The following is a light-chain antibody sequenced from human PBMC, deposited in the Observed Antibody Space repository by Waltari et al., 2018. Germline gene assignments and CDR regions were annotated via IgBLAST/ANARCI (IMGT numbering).Light chain of an antibody. CDR3: QQRHNWPLT. Sequence: EIVLTQSPATLSLSPGERATLSCRASQSVRSYLACYQQKPGQAPRLLIYDTSNRASGIPARFSGSGSGTDFSLSISSLEPEDVAVYYCQQRHNWPLTFGGGTKVEIK. V-gene: IGKV3-11*01. CDR2: DTS. CDR1: QSVRSY. J-gene: IGKJ4*01.